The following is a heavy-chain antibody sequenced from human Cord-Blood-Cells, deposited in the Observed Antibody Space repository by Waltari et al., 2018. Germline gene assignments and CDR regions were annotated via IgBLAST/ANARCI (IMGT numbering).Heavy chain of an antibody. CDR1: GYTFTGYY. CDR2: INPNSGGT. V-gene: IGHV1-2*04. Sequence: QVQLVQSGAEVKKPGASVKVSCKASGYTFTGYYMHWVRQAPGQGLEWMGWINPNSGGTNYAQKFQGWVTMTRDTAISTSYMELSRLRSDDTAVYYCAREGSGSYYDAFDIWGQGTMVTVSS. CDR3: AREGSGSYYDAFDI. D-gene: IGHD1-26*01. J-gene: IGHJ3*02.